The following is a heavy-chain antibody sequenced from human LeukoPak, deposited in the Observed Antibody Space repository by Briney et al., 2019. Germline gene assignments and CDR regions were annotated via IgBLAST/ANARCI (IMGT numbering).Heavy chain of an antibody. CDR2: IIPILGIA. J-gene: IGHJ4*02. V-gene: IGHV1-69*04. D-gene: IGHD3-22*01. Sequence: SVKVSCKASGGTFSSYAISWVRQAPGQGLEWMGRIIPILGIANYAQKFQGRVTITADKSTSTAYMELSSLRSEDTAVYYCARGGLSSSSSGYSLNYWGQGTLVTVSS. CDR1: GGTFSSYA. CDR3: ARGGLSSSSSGYSLNY.